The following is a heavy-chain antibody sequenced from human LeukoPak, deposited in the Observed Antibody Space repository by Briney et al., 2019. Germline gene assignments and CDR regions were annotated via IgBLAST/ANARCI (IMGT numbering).Heavy chain of an antibody. CDR3: AILEGIVVVVAGTGFDP. Sequence: GSLRLSCAASGFTFSSYSMNWVRQAPGKGLEWVSSISSSSSYIYYADSVKGRFTISRDNAKNSLYLQMNSLRAEDTAVYYCAILEGIVVVVAGTGFDPWGQGTLVTVSS. CDR2: ISSSSSYI. J-gene: IGHJ5*02. V-gene: IGHV3-21*01. CDR1: GFTFSSYS. D-gene: IGHD2-15*01.